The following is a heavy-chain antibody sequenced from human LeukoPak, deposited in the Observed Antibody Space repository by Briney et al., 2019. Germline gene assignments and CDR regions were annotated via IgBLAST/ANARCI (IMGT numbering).Heavy chain of an antibody. V-gene: IGHV3-66*02. CDR2: IYSGGST. D-gene: IGHD2-2*01. CDR1: GLSVSSNY. CDR3: ARDARYCSSTGCYSDY. Sequence: PGGSLRLSCAASGLSVSSNYMSWVRQAPGKGLEWVSLIYSGGSTYYADSVKGRFTISRDNSKNTLYLQMNSLRGEDTAVYCCARDARYCSSTGCYSDYWGQGTLVTVSS. J-gene: IGHJ4*02.